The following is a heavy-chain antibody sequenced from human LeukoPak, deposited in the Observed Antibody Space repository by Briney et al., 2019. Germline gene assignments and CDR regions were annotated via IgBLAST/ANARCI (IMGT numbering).Heavy chain of an antibody. D-gene: IGHD3-3*01. V-gene: IGHV1-8*01. Sequence: ASVKVSCKASGYTFTSYDINWVRQATGQGLEWMGWMNPNSGNTGYAQKFQGRVTMTRNTSISTAYMELSSLRSEDTAVYYCARGPPHYDFWSGYSFFHFLGYDYWGQGTLVTVSS. CDR3: ARGPPHYDFWSGYSFFHFLGYDY. CDR2: MNPNSGNT. CDR1: GYTFTSYD. J-gene: IGHJ4*02.